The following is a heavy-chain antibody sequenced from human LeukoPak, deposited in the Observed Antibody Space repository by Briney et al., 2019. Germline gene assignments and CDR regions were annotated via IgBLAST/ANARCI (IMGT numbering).Heavy chain of an antibody. J-gene: IGHJ6*04. CDR2: ISSSGGTI. CDR3: AELGITMIGGV. Sequence: PGGSLTLSCAASGLTFSSYEINWGCHAPRKGRGRVSYISSSGGTIYYADSVKGRFTIPRDNAKNSLYLQMNGLRAEGTAVYYCAELGITMIGGVWDKGTTVTISS. D-gene: IGHD3-10*02. CDR1: GLTFSSYE. V-gene: IGHV3-48*03.